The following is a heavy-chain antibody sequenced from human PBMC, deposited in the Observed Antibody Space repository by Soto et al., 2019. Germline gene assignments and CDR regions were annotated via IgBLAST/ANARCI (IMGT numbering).Heavy chain of an antibody. CDR2: IDPGDSSS. V-gene: IGHV5-10-1*01. J-gene: IGHJ6*02. CDR1: GYTFTSYW. CDR3: AIPNTARVRSYYYGMDV. Sequence: PGASLKISCKGSGYTFTSYWITWVRQMPGNGLEWMGRIDPGDSSSDYSPSFRGHVTISVDKSISTAYLQWSSLKASDTAIYVCAIPNTARVRSYYYGMDVWGQGTTVTVSS. D-gene: IGHD5-18*01.